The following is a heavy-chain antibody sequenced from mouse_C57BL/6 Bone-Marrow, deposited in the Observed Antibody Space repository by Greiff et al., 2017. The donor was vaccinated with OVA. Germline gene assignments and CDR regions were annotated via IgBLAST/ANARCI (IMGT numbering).Heavy chain of an antibody. D-gene: IGHD2-12*01. CDR1: GYTFTSYW. CDR3: ARDGIRIFDY. V-gene: IGHV1-69*01. CDR2: IDPSDSYT. J-gene: IGHJ2*01. Sequence: QVQLQQPGAELVMPGASVKLSCKASGYTFTSYWMHWVKQRPGQGLEWIGEIDPSDSYTNYNQKFKGKSTLTVDKSSSTAYMQLSSLTSEDSAVYYCARDGIRIFDYWGQGTTLTVSS.